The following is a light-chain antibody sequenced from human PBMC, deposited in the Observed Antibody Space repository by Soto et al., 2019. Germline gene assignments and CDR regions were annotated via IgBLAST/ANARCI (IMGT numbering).Light chain of an antibody. J-gene: IGKJ5*01. CDR3: QQRSNWPPT. CDR1: QSVSSY. CDR2: DAS. V-gene: IGKV3-11*01. Sequence: SQSPATLPVTAGERSTVSCRASQSVSSYLAWYQQKAGQAPRLLIYDASNRATGIPARFSGSGSGTDFTLTISILEPEDFAVYYCQQRSNWPPTFGQRTLLEIK.